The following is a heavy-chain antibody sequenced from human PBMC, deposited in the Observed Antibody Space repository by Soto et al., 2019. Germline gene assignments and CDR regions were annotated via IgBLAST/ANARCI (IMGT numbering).Heavy chain of an antibody. Sequence: HPGGSLRLSCAASGFTFSSYWMSWVRQAPGKGLEWVANIKQDGSEKYYVDSVKGRFTISRDNAKNSLYLQMNSLRAEDTAVYYCAREDIVVVPADQGSGMDVWGQGTTVTVSS. J-gene: IGHJ6*02. CDR3: AREDIVVVPADQGSGMDV. V-gene: IGHV3-7*01. CDR1: GFTFSSYW. CDR2: IKQDGSEK. D-gene: IGHD2-2*01.